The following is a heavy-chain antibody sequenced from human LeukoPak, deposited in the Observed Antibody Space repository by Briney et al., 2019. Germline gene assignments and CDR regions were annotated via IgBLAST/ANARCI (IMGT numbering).Heavy chain of an antibody. Sequence: ASVKVSCKASGYTFTSYDINWVRQATGQGLEWMGWMNPNSGNTGYAQKFQGRVTITRNTSISTAYMELSSLRPEDTAVYYCARGVRARDTIFGVVTTGGYYYYYMDVWGKGTTVTVSS. V-gene: IGHV1-8*03. D-gene: IGHD3-3*01. J-gene: IGHJ6*03. CDR1: GYTFTSYD. CDR2: MNPNSGNT. CDR3: ARGVRARDTIFGVVTTGGYYYYYMDV.